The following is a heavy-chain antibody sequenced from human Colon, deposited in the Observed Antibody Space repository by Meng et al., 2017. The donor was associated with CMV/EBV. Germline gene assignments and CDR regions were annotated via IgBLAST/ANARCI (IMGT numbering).Heavy chain of an antibody. CDR2: SYTGGST. CDR1: GFNFTNKY. J-gene: IGHJ4*02. Sequence: GGSLRLSCVLSGFNFTNKYLTWVRQAPGKGLEWVAVSYTGGSTNYADSAKGRFIISRDNSKNTLYLHMNNLRPEDTAVYYCARQVRLDGRFDYWGQGTLVTVSS. D-gene: IGHD3-9*01. CDR3: ARQVRLDGRFDY. V-gene: IGHV3-66*02.